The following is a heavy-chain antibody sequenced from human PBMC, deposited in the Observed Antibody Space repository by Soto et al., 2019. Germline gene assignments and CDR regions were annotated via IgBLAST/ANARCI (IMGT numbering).Heavy chain of an antibody. CDR1: GYTFTSYA. J-gene: IGHJ3*02. V-gene: IGHV1-3*01. CDR3: AADRERPPRLYYYDSSGYYLDAFDI. Sequence: GASVKVSCKASGYTFTSYAMHWVRQAPGQRLEWMGWINAGNGNTNYAQKFQERVTITRDMSTSTAYMELSSLRSEDTAVYYCAADRERPPRLYYYDSSGYYLDAFDIWGQGTMVTVSS. D-gene: IGHD3-22*01. CDR2: INAGNGNT.